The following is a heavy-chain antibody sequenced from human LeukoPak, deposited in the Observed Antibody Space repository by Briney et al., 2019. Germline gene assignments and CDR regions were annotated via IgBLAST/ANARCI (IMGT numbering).Heavy chain of an antibody. CDR1: GFTVSSNY. V-gene: IGHV3-53*01. CDR2: IYSGGST. D-gene: IGHD3-22*01. Sequence: PGGSLRLSCAASGFTVSSNYMSWVRQAPGKGLEWVSVIYSGGSTYYADSVKGRFTISRDNSKNTLYLQMNSLRAGDTAVYYCARILLYYYDSSGYFDDAFDTWGQGTMVTVSS. CDR3: ARILLYYYDSSGYFDDAFDT. J-gene: IGHJ3*02.